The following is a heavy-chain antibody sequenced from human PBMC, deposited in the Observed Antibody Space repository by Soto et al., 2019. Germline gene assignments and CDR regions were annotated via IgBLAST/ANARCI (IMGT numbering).Heavy chain of an antibody. CDR1: GFTFTRYS. V-gene: IGHV3-21*01. Sequence: EVQLVESGGGLVKPGGSLGLSCAASGFTFTRYSMIWVRQAPGKGLEWVSSISSTTNYIYYADSMKGRFTVSRDNAKNSVYLEMNSLSAEDTAVYYCARESEDLTSNFDYWGQGTLVTVSS. J-gene: IGHJ4*02. CDR3: ARESEDLTSNFDY. CDR2: ISSTTNYI.